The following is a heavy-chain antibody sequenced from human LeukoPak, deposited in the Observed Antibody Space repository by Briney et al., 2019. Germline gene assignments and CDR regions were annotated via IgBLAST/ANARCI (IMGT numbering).Heavy chain of an antibody. CDR3: ARGYCSSTSCYTEQWLQLEWFDP. CDR2: IIPILGIA. Sequence: SVKVSCKASGGTFSSYTISWVRQAPGQGLEWMGRIIPILGIANYAQKFQGRVTITADKSTSTAYMELSSLRSEDTAVYYCARGYCSSTSCYTEQWLQLEWFDPWGQGTLVTVSS. J-gene: IGHJ5*02. CDR1: GGTFSSYT. V-gene: IGHV1-69*02. D-gene: IGHD2-2*02.